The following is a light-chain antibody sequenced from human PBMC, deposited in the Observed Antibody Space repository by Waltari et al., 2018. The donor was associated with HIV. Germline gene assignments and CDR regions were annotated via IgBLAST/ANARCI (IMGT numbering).Light chain of an antibody. Sequence: QSALTQPAAVSGSPGQSITFSCTGTGSDVGAYNLVSWSQQHPDKAPKLVMYGVTQRPTGVSDRFSGSKSGNTAYQTISGLQADDEADYFCSSFATTATPVLFGGGTKLTVL. J-gene: IGLJ2*01. CDR1: GSDVGAYNL. CDR3: SSFATTATPVL. V-gene: IGLV2-23*02. CDR2: GVT.